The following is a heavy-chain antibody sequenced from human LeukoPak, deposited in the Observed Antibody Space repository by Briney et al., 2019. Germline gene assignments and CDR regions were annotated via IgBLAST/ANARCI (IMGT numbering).Heavy chain of an antibody. D-gene: IGHD3-10*01. V-gene: IGHV3-30*04. Sequence: ARALRLSCAASGFTFSSYAMHWVRQAPGKGLEWVAVISYDGSNKYYADSVKGRFTISRDNSKNTLYLQMNSLRAEDTAVYYCASGGVLLWFGVVDNLDYWGQGTLVTVSS. J-gene: IGHJ4*02. CDR2: ISYDGSNK. CDR1: GFTFSSYA. CDR3: ASGGVLLWFGVVDNLDY.